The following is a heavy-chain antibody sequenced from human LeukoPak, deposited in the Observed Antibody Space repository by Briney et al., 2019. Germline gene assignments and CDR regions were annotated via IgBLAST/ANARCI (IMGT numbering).Heavy chain of an antibody. CDR1: GFSLSNARMG. V-gene: IGHV2-26*01. CDR3: ARILLETYSSGWANWFDP. D-gene: IGHD6-19*01. Sequence: ESGPVLVKPTETLTLTCTVSGFSLSNARMGVSWIRQPPGKALEWLARIFSNDEKSYSTSLKSRLTISKDTSKSQVVLTMTNMDPVDTATYYCARILLETYSSGWANWFDPWGQGILVTVSS. J-gene: IGHJ5*02. CDR2: IFSNDEK.